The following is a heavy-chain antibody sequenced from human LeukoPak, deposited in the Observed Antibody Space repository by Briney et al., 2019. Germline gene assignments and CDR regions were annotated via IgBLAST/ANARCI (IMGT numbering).Heavy chain of an antibody. D-gene: IGHD6-19*01. Sequence: GGSLRLSCAASAFTFSNYWMSWVRQAPGKGLEWVANIKQDGSEKYYVDSVKGRFTISRDNAKNSLLLQMNSLTADDTAVYYCATWKSSSSLPGDYWGQGTLVTVSS. CDR1: AFTFSNYW. CDR3: ATWKSSSSLPGDY. V-gene: IGHV3-7*01. CDR2: IKQDGSEK. J-gene: IGHJ4*02.